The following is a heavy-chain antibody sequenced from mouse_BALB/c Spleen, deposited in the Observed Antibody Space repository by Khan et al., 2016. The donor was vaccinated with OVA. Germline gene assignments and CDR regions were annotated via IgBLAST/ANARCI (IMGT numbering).Heavy chain of an antibody. CDR2: INTHSGVP. J-gene: IGHJ4*01. CDR1: GYTFTTAG. V-gene: IGHV9-4*02. D-gene: IGHD2-14*01. Sequence: QIQLVQSGPELKKPGETVRISCKASGYTFTTAGIQWVQKMPGKGLKWIGWINTHSGVPKYAEDFKGRFAFSLEISVNTAYLQITNLKNEDTATYFCARGRSVYYRNDGGAMEYWGQGTSVTVS. CDR3: ARGRSVYYRNDGGAMEY.